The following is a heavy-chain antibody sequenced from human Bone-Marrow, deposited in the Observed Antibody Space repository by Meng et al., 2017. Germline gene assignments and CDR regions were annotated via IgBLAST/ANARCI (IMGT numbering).Heavy chain of an antibody. V-gene: IGHV4-61*02. J-gene: IGHJ4*02. Sequence: SETLSLTCTVSGGSISSGSYYWSWIRQPAGKGLEWSGRIYTSGSTNYNPSLKSRVTISVDTSKNQFSLKLSSVTAADTAVYYCAREGWYYYDSSGYYRAYWGQGTLVTVSS. CDR1: GGSISSGSYY. CDR2: IYTSGST. CDR3: AREGWYYYDSSGYYRAY. D-gene: IGHD3-22*01.